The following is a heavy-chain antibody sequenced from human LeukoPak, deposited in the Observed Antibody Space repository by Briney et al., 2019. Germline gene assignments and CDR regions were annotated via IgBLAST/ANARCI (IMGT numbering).Heavy chain of an antibody. CDR1: GYTFTIYG. D-gene: IGHD2-8*02. J-gene: IGHJ4*02. CDR2: ISTFNGNT. V-gene: IGHV1-18*01. CDR3: ARDLGVYSNSFYLDY. Sequence: ASVKVSCKASGYTFTIYGISWVRQAPGQGLAWMGRISTFNGNTNYAQKLQGRVTMTTDTSTSTAYMELRSLRSDDTAVYYCARDLGVYSNSFYLDYWGQGTLVTVSS.